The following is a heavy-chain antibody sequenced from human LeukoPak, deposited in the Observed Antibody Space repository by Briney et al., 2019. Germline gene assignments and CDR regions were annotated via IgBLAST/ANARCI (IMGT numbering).Heavy chain of an antibody. D-gene: IGHD3-10*01. Sequence: GGSLRLSCAASGFTFNAYWMSWLRQAPGKGLEWVANVKEDGSEKYYVDSVKGRFTISRDNTKNSVYLQMDSLRADDTAVYYCTRAGPYGSGGRDYWGQGTLVTVSS. J-gene: IGHJ4*01. V-gene: IGHV3-7*01. CDR3: TRAGPYGSGGRDY. CDR1: GFTFNAYW. CDR2: VKEDGSEK.